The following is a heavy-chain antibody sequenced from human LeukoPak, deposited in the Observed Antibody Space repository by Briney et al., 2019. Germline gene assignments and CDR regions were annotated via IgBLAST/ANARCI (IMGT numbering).Heavy chain of an antibody. CDR1: GGSISSYY. V-gene: IGHV4-59*08. Sequence: SETLSLTCTVSGGSISSYYWNWIRQPPGKGLEWIAYMFYNVSTNYSPSLKSRVTISVDTSKNQFSLKLISVAAADTAVYFCARQGSGRAFDIWGQGTMVTVSS. CDR2: MFYNVST. J-gene: IGHJ3*02. CDR3: ARQGSGRAFDI.